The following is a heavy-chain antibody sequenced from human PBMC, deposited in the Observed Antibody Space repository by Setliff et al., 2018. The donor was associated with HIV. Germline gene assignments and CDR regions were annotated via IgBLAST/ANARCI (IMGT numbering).Heavy chain of an antibody. J-gene: IGHJ6*02. CDR2: IFTTGST. CDR1: GDSISSGSSY. V-gene: IGHV4-61*09. Sequence: SETLSLTCTVTGDSISSGSSYWSWIRQPAGKGLEWIGHIFTTGSTKYNPSLRSRAALSLDTSTNSFSLQLHSLTAGDTAEYFCARAGMAVISSAFHVWGQGSWVTVSS. CDR3: ARAGMAVISSAFHV. D-gene: IGHD6-19*01.